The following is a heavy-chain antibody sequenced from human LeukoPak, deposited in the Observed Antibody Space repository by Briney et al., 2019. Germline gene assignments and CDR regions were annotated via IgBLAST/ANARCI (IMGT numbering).Heavy chain of an antibody. J-gene: IGHJ4*02. CDR3: ASDSGSYQRSFDY. D-gene: IGHD1-26*01. CDR1: GYTFTGYY. Sequence: ASVKVSCKASGYTFTGYYMHWVRQAPGQGLEWMGRINPNSGGTNYAQKFQGRVTMTRHTSISTAYMELSRLRSDDTAVYYCASDSGSYQRSFDYWGQGTLVTVSS. CDR2: INPNSGGT. V-gene: IGHV1-2*06.